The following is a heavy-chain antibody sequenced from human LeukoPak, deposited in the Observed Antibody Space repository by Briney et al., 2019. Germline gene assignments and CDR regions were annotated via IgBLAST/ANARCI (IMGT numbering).Heavy chain of an antibody. V-gene: IGHV3-74*01. CDR3: ARGQYYDSSGLHY. J-gene: IGHJ4*02. CDR2: INTDGSST. Sequence: GGSLRLSCAASGFTFSSYWMHWVRQSPGKGLEWVSRINTDGSSTYYADSVKGRFTIFRDNSKNTLYLQMNSLRAEDTAVYYRARGQYYDSSGLHYWGQGTLVTVSS. CDR1: GFTFSSYW. D-gene: IGHD3-22*01.